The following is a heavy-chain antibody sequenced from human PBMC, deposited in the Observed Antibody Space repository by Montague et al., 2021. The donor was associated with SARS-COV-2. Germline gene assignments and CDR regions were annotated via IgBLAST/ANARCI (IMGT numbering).Heavy chain of an antibody. CDR3: ARGHLSVSMIVVVFTSASYYFDY. Sequence: SETLSLTCAVSGGSISSSNWWSWVRQPPGKGLEWIGEIYHSGSTNYNPSLKSRVTISVDKSKNQFSLKLSSVTAADTAVYFCARGHLSVSMIVVVFTSASYYFDYWGQGALVTVSS. CDR2: IYHSGST. J-gene: IGHJ4*02. CDR1: GGSISSSNW. V-gene: IGHV4-4*02. D-gene: IGHD3-22*01.